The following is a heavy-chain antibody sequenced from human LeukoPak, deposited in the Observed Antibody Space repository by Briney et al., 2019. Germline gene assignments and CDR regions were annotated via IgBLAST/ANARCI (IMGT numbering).Heavy chain of an antibody. CDR3: ASWVSPYYYYMDV. CDR1: GFLFSHYT. D-gene: IGHD6-13*01. J-gene: IGHJ6*03. Sequence: GGSLRLSCAVSGFLFSHYTMTWVRQGPGKGLEWVSSINGSGDATLYADSVMGRFTISRDNAKNSLYLQMNSLRAEDTAVYYCASWVSPYYYYMDVWGKGTTVTVSS. V-gene: IGHV3-21*01. CDR2: INGSGDAT.